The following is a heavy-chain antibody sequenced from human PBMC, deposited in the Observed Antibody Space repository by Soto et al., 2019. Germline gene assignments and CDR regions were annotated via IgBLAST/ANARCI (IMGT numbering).Heavy chain of an antibody. J-gene: IGHJ4*02. Sequence: PGGSLRLSCAASGFPFSSYVMSWVRQAPGKGLEWVSGISGGGSNTFYADSVKGRFTISRDNSKNTLLLQMNSLRAEDTAVYYCARGYDILTGYSPGFDYWGQGTLVTVSS. V-gene: IGHV3-23*01. D-gene: IGHD3-9*01. CDR1: GFPFSSYV. CDR3: ARGYDILTGYSPGFDY. CDR2: ISGGGSNT.